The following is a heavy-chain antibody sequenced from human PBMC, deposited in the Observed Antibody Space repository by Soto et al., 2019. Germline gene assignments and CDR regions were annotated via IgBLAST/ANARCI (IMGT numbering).Heavy chain of an antibody. J-gene: IGHJ5*02. D-gene: IGHD3-16*01. V-gene: IGHV3-11*03. CDR2: ISSSSSYT. Sequence: GGSLRLSCVASGLTFSDYYMSWIRQAPGKGLEWVSYISSSSSYTSYADSVKGRFTISRDNAKNSLYLQINSLRAEDTAVYYCASFPGGGQNWFDPWGQGILVTVSS. CDR1: GLTFSDYY. CDR3: ASFPGGGQNWFDP.